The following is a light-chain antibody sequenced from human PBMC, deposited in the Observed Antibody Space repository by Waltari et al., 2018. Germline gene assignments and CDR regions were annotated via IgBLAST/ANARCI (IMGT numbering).Light chain of an antibody. CDR2: GAS. J-gene: IGKJ1*01. V-gene: IGKV3-20*01. CDR1: QSVSRF. CDR3: QKYDRLPAT. Sequence: EIVLTQSPGTLSLSPGERGTLSCRASQSVSRFLAWYQQKPGQAPRLLIDGASTRATGIPDRFSGSGSGTDFSLTISRLEPEDFAVYYCQKYDRLPATFGQGTKVEIK.